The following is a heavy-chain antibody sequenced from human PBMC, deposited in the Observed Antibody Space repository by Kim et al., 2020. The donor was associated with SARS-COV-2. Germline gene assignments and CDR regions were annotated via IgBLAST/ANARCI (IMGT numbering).Heavy chain of an antibody. V-gene: IGHV4-39*01. D-gene: IGHD1-26*01. Sequence: SETLSLTCTVSGGSISSSSYYWGWIRQPPGKGLEWIGSIYYSGSTYYNPSLKSRVTISVDTSKNQFSLKLSSVTAADTAVYYCARGSSGSPAAFDIWGQGTMVTVSS. CDR3: ARGSSGSPAAFDI. J-gene: IGHJ3*02. CDR2: IYYSGST. CDR1: GGSISSSSYY.